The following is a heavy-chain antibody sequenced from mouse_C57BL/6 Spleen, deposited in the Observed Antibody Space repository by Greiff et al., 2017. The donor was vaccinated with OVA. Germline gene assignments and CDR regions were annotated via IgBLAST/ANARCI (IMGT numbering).Heavy chain of an antibody. J-gene: IGHJ4*01. CDR1: GYTFTDYY. V-gene: IGHV1-77*01. CDR3: ANYGYDQSRVYAMDY. CDR2: IGPGSGST. Sequence: VKLMESGAELVKPGASVKISCKASGYTFTDYYINWVKQRPGQGLEWIGKIGPGSGSTYYNEKFKGKATLTADKSSSTAYMQLSSLTSEDSAVYFCANYGYDQSRVYAMDYWGQGTSVTVSS. D-gene: IGHD2-2*01.